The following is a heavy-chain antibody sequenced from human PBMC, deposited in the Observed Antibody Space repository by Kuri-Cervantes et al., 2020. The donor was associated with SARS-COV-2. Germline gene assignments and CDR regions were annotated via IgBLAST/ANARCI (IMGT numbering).Heavy chain of an antibody. CDR1: GGSTSSQSYY. J-gene: IGHJ4*02. CDR2: IYHSGTT. D-gene: IGHD3-9*01. Sequence: SETLSLTCTVSGGSTSSQSYYWGWIRQPPGKGLEWIGYIYHSGTTYYNPSLKSRVTISVDRSKNQFSLKLTSVTAADTAVYYCARHHSGGGFDWLLDYWGQGTLVTVSS. CDR3: ARHHSGGGFDWLLDY. V-gene: IGHV4-39*07.